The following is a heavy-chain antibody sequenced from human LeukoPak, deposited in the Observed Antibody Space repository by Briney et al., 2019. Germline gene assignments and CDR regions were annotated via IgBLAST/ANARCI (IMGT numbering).Heavy chain of an antibody. Sequence: SQTLSLTCAISADIVTSDSATWNWIRQSPLRGLEWLGRTFYRSKWDTDYALSVKSRMTINPDTSKNHFSLHLNSVTPEDAAVYYCVRLIGNSWFDYWGQGTVVTVSS. CDR2: TFYRSKWDT. V-gene: IGHV6-1*01. D-gene: IGHD6-13*01. CDR1: ADIVTSDSAT. CDR3: VRLIGNSWFDY. J-gene: IGHJ4*02.